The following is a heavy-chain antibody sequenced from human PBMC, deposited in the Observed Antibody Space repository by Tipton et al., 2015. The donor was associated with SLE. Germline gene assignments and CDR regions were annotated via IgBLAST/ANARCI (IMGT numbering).Heavy chain of an antibody. CDR2: VYLSGST. J-gene: IGHJ4*02. V-gene: IGHV4-38-2*02. CDR3: ARERGRGGYSYGSFDY. CDR1: GYSISSGYY. D-gene: IGHD5-18*01. Sequence: TLSLTCTVSGYSISSGYYWGWIRQPPGKGLEWIGSVYLSGSTYYNPSLKSRVTISVDTSKNQFSLKLSSVTAADTAVYYCARERGRGGYSYGSFDYWGQGTLVTVSS.